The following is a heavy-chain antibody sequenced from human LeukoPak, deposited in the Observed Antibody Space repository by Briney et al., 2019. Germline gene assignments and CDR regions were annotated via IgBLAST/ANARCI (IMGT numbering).Heavy chain of an antibody. CDR3: AKVDGSGSLYLDY. CDR2: IRDSSCYI. D-gene: IGHD3-10*01. CDR1: VFTPTNFG. J-gene: IGHJ4*02. V-gene: IGHV3-21*04. Sequence: GWSLRLSCAASVFTPTNFGMDWVRQAPGKGLEWVSSIRDSSCYIYYADLVKGRFTISKDHAQNSLYLQMNSLRAEDTGVYYCAKVDGSGSLYLDYWGQGTLVTVSS.